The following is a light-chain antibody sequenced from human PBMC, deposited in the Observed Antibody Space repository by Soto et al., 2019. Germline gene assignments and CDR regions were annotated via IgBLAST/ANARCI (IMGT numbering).Light chain of an antibody. J-gene: IGKJ5*01. V-gene: IGKV1-5*01. CDR1: QILNNY. Sequence: DIQMTQSPSPLSASVGDRGTITCRASQILNNYLAWCQKKPGKAPKLLIYDASTLERGVPSRFSGTGSGTEFTLTISSLQPDDFATYYCQQYYRSSIPFGQVTRLEI. CDR2: DAS. CDR3: QQYYRSSIP.